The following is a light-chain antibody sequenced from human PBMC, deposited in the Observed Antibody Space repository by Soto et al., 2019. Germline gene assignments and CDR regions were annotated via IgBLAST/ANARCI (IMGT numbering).Light chain of an antibody. V-gene: IGLV4-69*01. CDR2: LNSDGSH. CDR1: SGHSSYA. Sequence: QPVLTQSPSASASLGASVKLTCTLSSGHSSYAIAWHQQQPEKGPRYLMKLNSDGSHYKGGGIPDRFSGSSSGAERYLTIFSLQSEDEADYYSQTWGTGIQVFGTGTKLTVL. J-gene: IGLJ1*01. CDR3: QTWGTGIQV.